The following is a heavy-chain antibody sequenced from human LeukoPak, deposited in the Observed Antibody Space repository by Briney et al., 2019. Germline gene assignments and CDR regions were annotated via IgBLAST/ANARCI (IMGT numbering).Heavy chain of an antibody. Sequence: PGGSLRLSCAASGFTFSSYAMSWVRQAPGKGLEWVSAISGSGGSTYYADSVKGRFTISRDSSKNTLYLQMNSLRAEDTAVYYCAKVRLLWFGEGTFDYWGQGTLVTVSS. D-gene: IGHD3-10*01. CDR2: ISGSGGST. J-gene: IGHJ4*02. CDR1: GFTFSSYA. CDR3: AKVRLLWFGEGTFDY. V-gene: IGHV3-23*01.